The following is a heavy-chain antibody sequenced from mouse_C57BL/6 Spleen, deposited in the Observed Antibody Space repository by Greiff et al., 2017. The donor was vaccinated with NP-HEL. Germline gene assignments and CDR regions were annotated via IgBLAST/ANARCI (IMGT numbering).Heavy chain of an antibody. CDR2: ISSGGSYT. CDR1: GFTFSSYG. D-gene: IGHD2-4*01. V-gene: IGHV5-6*01. J-gene: IGHJ1*03. Sequence: EVQLVESGGDLVKPGGSLKLSCAASGFTFSSYGMSWVRQTPDKRLEWVATISSGGSYTYYPASVQGRFTISRDNANNTMYLQMSSLKSEDTAMYYCARPPSAYDYFGYWYFDVWGTGTTVTVAS. CDR3: ARPPSAYDYFGYWYFDV.